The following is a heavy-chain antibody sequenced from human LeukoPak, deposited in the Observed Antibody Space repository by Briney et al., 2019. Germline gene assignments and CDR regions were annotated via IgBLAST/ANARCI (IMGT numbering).Heavy chain of an antibody. V-gene: IGHV3-33*01. CDR1: AFTFSSYA. J-gene: IGHJ4*02. Sequence: PGGSLRLSCAASAFTFSSYAMHWVRQAPGKGLEWVAVIWYDGSNKYYADSVKGRFTISRDNAKNSLYLQMNSLRAEDTAVYYCARDGDSDYDFSGRLDYWGQGTLVTVSS. CDR2: IWYDGSNK. D-gene: IGHD3-3*01. CDR3: ARDGDSDYDFSGRLDY.